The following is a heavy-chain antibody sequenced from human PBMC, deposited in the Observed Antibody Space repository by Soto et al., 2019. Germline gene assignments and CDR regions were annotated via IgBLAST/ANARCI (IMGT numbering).Heavy chain of an antibody. J-gene: IGHJ4*02. V-gene: IGHV3-33*01. CDR3: ARDPGYSGFDFDY. CDR2: IWYDGSKK. Sequence: LRLSCAASGFTFSSHAMHWVRQAPGKGLEWVAVIWYDGSKKYYADSVKGRFTVAGDDSKNTLSLQMNSLRVEDTAVYYCARDPGYSGFDFDYWGQGTLATVSS. D-gene: IGHD5-12*01. CDR1: GFTFSSHA.